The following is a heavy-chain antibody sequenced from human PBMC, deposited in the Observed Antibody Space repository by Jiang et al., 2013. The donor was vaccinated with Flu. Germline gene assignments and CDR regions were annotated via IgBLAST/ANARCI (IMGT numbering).Heavy chain of an antibody. CDR2: ISSGGTTI. J-gene: IGHJ4*02. CDR1: GLNFSDYY. V-gene: IGHV3-11*01. CDR3: ATFGALSRRGYYFDY. Sequence: QLLESGGGLVKPGGSLRLSCAASGLNFSDYYMSWFRQAPGKGLEWLSYISSGGTTIYYADSVKGRFTISRDNAKNSLSLQMNSLRAEDTAMYYCATFGALSRRGYYFDYWGQGTLVTVSS. D-gene: IGHD3-10*01.